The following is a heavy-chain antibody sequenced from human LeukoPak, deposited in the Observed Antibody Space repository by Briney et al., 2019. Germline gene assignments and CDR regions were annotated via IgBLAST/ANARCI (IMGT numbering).Heavy chain of an antibody. V-gene: IGHV3-48*01. CDR1: GFTFSSYG. CDR2: ISSSSSTI. CDR3: ARESLDY. J-gene: IGHJ4*02. Sequence: GGSLRLSCAASGFTFSSYGMNWVRQAPGKGLEWVSYISSSSSTIYYADSVKGRFTISRDNAKNSLYPQMNSLRAEDTAMYYCARESLDYWGQGTLVIVSS.